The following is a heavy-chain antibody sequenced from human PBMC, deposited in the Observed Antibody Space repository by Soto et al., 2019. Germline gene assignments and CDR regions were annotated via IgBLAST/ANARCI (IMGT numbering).Heavy chain of an antibody. V-gene: IGHV1-8*01. Sequence: ASVKVSFKASGYSFTSYDINWVRQATGQGLEWMGWMNPNSGNTGYAQKFQGRVTMTRNTSISTAYMELSSLRSEDTAVYYCASRSSIATSPFDIWGQGTMVTVSS. CDR3: ASRSSIATSPFDI. D-gene: IGHD6-6*01. CDR2: MNPNSGNT. CDR1: GYSFTSYD. J-gene: IGHJ3*02.